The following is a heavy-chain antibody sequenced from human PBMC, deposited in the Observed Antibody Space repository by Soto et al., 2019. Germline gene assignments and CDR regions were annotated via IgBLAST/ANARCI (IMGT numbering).Heavy chain of an antibody. D-gene: IGHD2-2*01. CDR2: ISSSSSYI. V-gene: IGHV3-21*01. CDR1: GVTFSSYS. Sequence: GGSLRLSCAASGVTFSSYSMNWVRQAPGKGLEWVSSISSSSSYIYYADSVKGRFTISRDNAKNSLYLQMNSLRAEDTAVYYCARDTYQLRSKYYYYYGMDVWGQGTTVTVSS. J-gene: IGHJ6*02. CDR3: ARDTYQLRSKYYYYYGMDV.